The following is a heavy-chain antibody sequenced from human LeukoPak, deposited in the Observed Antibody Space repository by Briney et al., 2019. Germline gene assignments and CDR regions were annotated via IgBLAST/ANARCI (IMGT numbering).Heavy chain of an antibody. CDR3: ARDSAWNWFDP. V-gene: IGHV4-59*01. J-gene: IGHJ5*02. Sequence: SETLSLTCTVSGASISSYYSNWIRQPPGKGLEWIGYIHYSGSTNYNPSLKSRVTISVDTSKNQFSLKLSSVTAADTAVYYCARDSAWNWFDPWGQGTLVTVSS. CDR1: GASISSYY. CDR2: IHYSGST.